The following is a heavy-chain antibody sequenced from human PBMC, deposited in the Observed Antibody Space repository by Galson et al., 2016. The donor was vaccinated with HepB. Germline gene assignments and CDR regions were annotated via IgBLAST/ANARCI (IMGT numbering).Heavy chain of an antibody. Sequence: SVKVSCKASGGTFSTYTVSWVRQAPGQGLEWMGGIIPISGATNYAQKFQGRVTITADKSTGTVNMELSSLTSDDTAPYYCARAYGSDSLYACDHWGQGTPVTVSS. J-gene: IGHJ4*02. CDR3: ARAYGSDSLYACDH. D-gene: IGHD1-26*01. V-gene: IGHV1-69*06. CDR2: IIPISGAT. CDR1: GGTFSTYT.